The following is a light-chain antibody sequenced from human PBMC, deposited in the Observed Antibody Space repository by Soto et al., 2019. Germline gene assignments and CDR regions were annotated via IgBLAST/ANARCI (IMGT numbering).Light chain of an antibody. CDR2: DAS. V-gene: IGKV3-20*01. CDR3: QQYVGSPST. J-gene: IGKJ1*01. Sequence: EIVLTQSPGTLSLSPGERVTLSCRASQSVGNNYLAWYQQKPGQGPRLLIYDASSRATGIPDRFSGSASGTDFTLTISRLEPEDFAVYYCQQYVGSPSTFGQGTKVEI. CDR1: QSVGNNY.